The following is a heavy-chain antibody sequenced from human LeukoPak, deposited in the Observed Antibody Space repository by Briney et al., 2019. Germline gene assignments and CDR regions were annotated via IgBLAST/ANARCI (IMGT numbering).Heavy chain of an antibody. J-gene: IGHJ3*02. CDR2: MNPNSGNT. V-gene: IGHV1-8*01. Sequence: ASVKVSCEASGYTFTGYDINWVRQATGQGLEWMGWMNPNSGNTGYAQKFQGRVTMTRNTSISTAYMELSSLRSEDTAVYYCARWGANDNDAFDIWGQGTMVTVSS. D-gene: IGHD3-16*01. CDR3: ARWGANDNDAFDI. CDR1: GYTFTGYD.